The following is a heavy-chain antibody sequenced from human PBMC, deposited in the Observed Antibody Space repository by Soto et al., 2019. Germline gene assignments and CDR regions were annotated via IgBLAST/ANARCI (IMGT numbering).Heavy chain of an antibody. V-gene: IGHV3-15*01. Sequence: EVQLVESGGGLVKPGGSLRLSCAASGFTFSNAWMSWVRQAPGKGLEWVGRIKSKTDGGTTDYAAPVKGRFTISRDDSKNTRYLQMNSLKTEDTAVYYCTTDLFTRGVPDLEVDYWGQGTLVTVSS. J-gene: IGHJ4*02. CDR3: TTDLFTRGVPDLEVDY. D-gene: IGHD3-3*01. CDR2: IKSKTDGGTT. CDR1: GFTFSNAW.